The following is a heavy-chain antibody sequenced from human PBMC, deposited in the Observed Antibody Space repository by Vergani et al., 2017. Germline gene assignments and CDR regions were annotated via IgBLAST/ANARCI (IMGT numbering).Heavy chain of an antibody. V-gene: IGHV3-30-3*01. CDR2: ISFDGTNE. J-gene: IGHJ4*02. D-gene: IGHD2-2*02. CDR3: VRDGDLCARGRCYTEAWDY. CDR1: GFALTRHA. Sequence: QVQLVESGGGVVQPGTSLRLSCVVSGFALTRHAMYWVRQAPGTGLEWVVGISFDGTNEYYPDLVKGRFTISRDIAKNTLYLRVGSLRLEDTGVYHCVRDGDLCARGRCYTEAWDYWGQGTPVTVSS.